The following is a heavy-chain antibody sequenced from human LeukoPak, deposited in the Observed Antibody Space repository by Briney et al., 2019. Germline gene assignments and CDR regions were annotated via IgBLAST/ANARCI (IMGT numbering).Heavy chain of an antibody. CDR1: GGTFSSYA. J-gene: IGHJ3*02. D-gene: IGHD2-15*01. CDR3: ASPKRYCSGGSCYHDDAFDI. V-gene: IGHV1-69*13. CDR2: IIPIFGTA. Sequence: ASVKVSCKASGGTFSSYAISWVRQAPGQGLEWMGGIIPIFGTANYAQKFQGRVTITADESTSTAYMELSNLRSEDTAVYYCASPKRYCSGGSCYHDDAFDIWGQGTMVTASS.